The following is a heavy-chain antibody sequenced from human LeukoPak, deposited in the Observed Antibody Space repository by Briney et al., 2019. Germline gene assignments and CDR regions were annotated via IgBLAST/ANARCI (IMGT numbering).Heavy chain of an antibody. D-gene: IGHD5-24*01. J-gene: IGHJ4*02. Sequence: SETLSLTCTVSGGSLRSYYWTWSPHPPGKGLEWIGYIYYSGSPNYNPSLQSRVIIAVDTSKNQFSLKRTSVTAADTAVYYCARSRLHPIIFDYWGQGTLVTVSS. CDR1: GGSLRSYY. CDR2: IYYSGSP. V-gene: IGHV4-59*12. CDR3: ARSRLHPIIFDY.